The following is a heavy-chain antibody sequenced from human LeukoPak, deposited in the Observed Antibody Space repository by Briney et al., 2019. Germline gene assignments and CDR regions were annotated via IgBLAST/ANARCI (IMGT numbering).Heavy chain of an antibody. V-gene: IGHV1-69*13. D-gene: IGHD6-13*01. CDR1: GGTFSSYA. J-gene: IGHJ4*02. CDR2: IIPIFGTA. Sequence: ASMKVSCKASGGTFSSYAISWVRQAPGQGLEWMGGIIPIFGTANYAQKFQGRVTITADESTSTAYMELSSLRSEDTAVYYCASGGIAAAGTFDYWGQGTLVTVSS. CDR3: ASGGIAAAGTFDY.